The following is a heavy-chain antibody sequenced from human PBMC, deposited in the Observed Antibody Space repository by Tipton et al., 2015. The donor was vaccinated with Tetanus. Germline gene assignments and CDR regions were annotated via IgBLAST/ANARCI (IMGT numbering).Heavy chain of an antibody. Sequence: TLSLTCTVSSDSISSGGPYWSWIRQFPGKGLEWMGYIHHTGSTYYNPSLKTRITLSVDTSKNQFSLRLRSVTAADTAVFYCAGLYYYDSASYPLYWGQGTPVTVSS. CDR1: SDSISSGGPY. J-gene: IGHJ4*02. D-gene: IGHD3-10*01. CDR2: IHHTGST. CDR3: AGLYYYDSASYPLY. V-gene: IGHV4-31*03.